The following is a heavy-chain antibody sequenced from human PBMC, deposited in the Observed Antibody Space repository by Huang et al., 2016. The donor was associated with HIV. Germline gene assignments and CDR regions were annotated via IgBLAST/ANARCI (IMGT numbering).Heavy chain of an antibody. J-gene: IGHJ4*02. Sequence: QVQLVQSGAEVKKPGASVKVSCKPSGYTFADYFIHWVRQAPGQGLEWMSWLNPKNGATNYAQKFLGRVTVTGDTSINAAYMECSGLTSDDTANYYCTRDGVAPDEEFDYWGQGTLSIVSS. CDR3: TRDGVAPDEEFDY. V-gene: IGHV1-2*02. CDR1: GYTFADYF. D-gene: IGHD5-12*01. CDR2: LNPKNGAT.